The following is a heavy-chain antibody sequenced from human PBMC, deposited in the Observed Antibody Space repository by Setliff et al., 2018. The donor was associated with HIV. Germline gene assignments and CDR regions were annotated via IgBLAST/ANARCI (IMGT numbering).Heavy chain of an antibody. J-gene: IGHJ3*02. CDR1: GGSTSSSSYY. CDR3: ATSLITVPPDAFDI. V-gene: IGHV4-39*07. Sequence: SETLSLTCTVAGGSTSSSSYYWGWIRQPPGMGLEWIASIYHNGNTYYNPSLKSRVTMSVDTSKNQFSLKLSSVTAADTAVYYCATSLITVPPDAFDIWGQGTMGTVSS. CDR2: IYHNGNT. D-gene: IGHD4-4*01.